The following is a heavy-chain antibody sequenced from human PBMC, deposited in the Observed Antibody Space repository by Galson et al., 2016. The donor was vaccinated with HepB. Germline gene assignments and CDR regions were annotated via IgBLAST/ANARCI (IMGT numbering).Heavy chain of an antibody. J-gene: IGHJ4*02. CDR2: INPYNSDT. D-gene: IGHD2-21*02. V-gene: IGHV1-2*02. CDR1: GYTFTGYS. Sequence: SCKASGYTFTGYSIHWVRQAPGQGLEWMGWINPYNSDTNYAQKFQGRVTMTRDTSISTAYMDLNRLRSDDSAVYYCARGEVVVTGILAVRYFDYWGQGTLVTVSS. CDR3: ARGEVVVTGILAVRYFDY.